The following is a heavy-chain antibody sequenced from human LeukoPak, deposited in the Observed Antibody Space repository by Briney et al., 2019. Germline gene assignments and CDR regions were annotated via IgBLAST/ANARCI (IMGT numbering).Heavy chain of an antibody. D-gene: IGHD3-3*01. CDR2: ISSSMSYI. J-gene: IGHJ5*02. V-gene: IGHV3-21*01. CDR3: ARDDFVAWFDP. CDR1: GFTFSSDS. Sequence: PGGSLRLSCAASGFTFSSDSMNWVRQAPGKGLEWVSSISSSMSYIYYADSVKGRFTISRDNAKNSLYLQMNSLRAEDTAVYYCARDDFVAWFDPWGQGTLVTVSS.